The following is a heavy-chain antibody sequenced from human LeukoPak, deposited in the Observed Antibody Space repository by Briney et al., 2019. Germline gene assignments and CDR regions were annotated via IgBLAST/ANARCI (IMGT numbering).Heavy chain of an antibody. CDR3: ARGSGRYDYVWGSYRSNWFDP. V-gene: IGHV3-21*01. CDR1: GFSFRSYN. Sequence: GGSLRLSCAASGFSFRSYNMNWVRQAPGKGLEWVSSISSSSSYIYYADSVKGRFTISRDNAKNSLYLQMNSLRAEDTAVCYCARGSGRYDYVWGSYRSNWFDPWGQGTLVTVSS. CDR2: ISSSSSYI. J-gene: IGHJ5*02. D-gene: IGHD3-16*02.